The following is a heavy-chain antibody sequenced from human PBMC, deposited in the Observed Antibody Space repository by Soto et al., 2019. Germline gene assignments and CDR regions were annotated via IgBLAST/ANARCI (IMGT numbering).Heavy chain of an antibody. J-gene: IGHJ4*02. CDR3: ARCPRSRPYFDY. D-gene: IGHD6-13*01. V-gene: IGHV5-51*01. CDR2: IYPGDHET. Sequence: PGESLKISCQCSGYTFSNFWIGWVRQLPGKGLEWMGIIYPGDHETRYSPSFHGKVTISADKSINTAYLQWNSLEASDTAFYFCARCPRSRPYFDYWGQGALVTVSS. CDR1: GYTFSNFW.